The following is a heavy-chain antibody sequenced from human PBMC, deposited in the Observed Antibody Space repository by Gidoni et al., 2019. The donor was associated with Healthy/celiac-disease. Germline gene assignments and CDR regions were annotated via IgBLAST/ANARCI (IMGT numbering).Heavy chain of an antibody. CDR1: GFTFSSYG. Sequence: QVQLVESGGGVVQPGRSLRLSCAASGFTFSSYGMHWVRQAPGKGLEWGAVISYDGSNKYYADSVKGRFTISRDNSKNTLYLQMNSLRAEDTAVYYCAKDGFLEWSDAFDIWGQGTMVTVSS. CDR3: AKDGFLEWSDAFDI. D-gene: IGHD3-3*01. J-gene: IGHJ3*02. V-gene: IGHV3-30*18. CDR2: ISYDGSNK.